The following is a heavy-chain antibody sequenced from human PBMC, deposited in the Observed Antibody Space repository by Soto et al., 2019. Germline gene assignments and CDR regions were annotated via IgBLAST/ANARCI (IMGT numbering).Heavy chain of an antibody. Sequence: QVQLVESGGGVVQPGRSLRLSCAASGFTFSSYGMHWVRQAPGKGLEWVAVVWYDGNNKFYTDSVKGRFTISRDNSKNTLYLQMNSLTADDTAVYYCARALSDWSFDLWGRGTLVTVSS. CDR3: ARALSDWSFDL. CDR1: GFTFSSYG. J-gene: IGHJ2*01. V-gene: IGHV3-33*01. CDR2: VWYDGNNK.